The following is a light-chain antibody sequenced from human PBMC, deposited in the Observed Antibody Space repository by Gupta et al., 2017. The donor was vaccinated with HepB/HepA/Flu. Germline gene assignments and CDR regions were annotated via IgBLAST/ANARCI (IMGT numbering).Light chain of an antibody. CDR2: LNN. J-gene: IGLJ2*01. CDR1: SSNIGNNT. V-gene: IGLV1-44*01. Sequence: SVLRQPPSASGTPGQRVTISCSGTSSNIGNNTVNWYQQFPGSAPRLLIYLNNQRPSGVADRFSGSKSGTSASLAISRLQSEDEAIYCCSLCDTSLHVVFGGGTHLTVL. CDR3: SLCDTSLHVV.